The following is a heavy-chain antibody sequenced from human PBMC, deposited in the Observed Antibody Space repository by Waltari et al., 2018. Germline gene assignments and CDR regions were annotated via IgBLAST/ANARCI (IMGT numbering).Heavy chain of an antibody. CDR2: ISANEKT. J-gene: IGHJ4*02. V-gene: IGHV3-23*01. D-gene: IGHD3-16*01. Sequence: EEQLLESGGGLVQPGGSLRLSCDASGFAITEYAMTWVRQAPGKGLEWVATISANEKTYYADSVTGRFTISSDNSKNTVYLQLSGLRADDTALYYCAKNVGAGYGSRAYALDYWGLGTPVTVSS. CDR1: GFAITEYA. CDR3: AKNVGAGYGSRAYALDY.